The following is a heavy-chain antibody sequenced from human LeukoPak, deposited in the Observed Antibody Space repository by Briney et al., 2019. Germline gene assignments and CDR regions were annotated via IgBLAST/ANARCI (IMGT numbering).Heavy chain of an antibody. CDR1: GFTFSSYW. CDR2: IHTDASTT. V-gene: IGHV3-74*01. Sequence: PGGSLRLSCAASGFTFSSYWMHWVRQAPGKGLVWVSRIHTDASTTIYADSVKGRFTISRDNAKNTLYLQMNSLRAEYTAVYYCARDGSLPDYWGQGTLVTVSS. CDR3: ARDGSLPDY. J-gene: IGHJ4*02.